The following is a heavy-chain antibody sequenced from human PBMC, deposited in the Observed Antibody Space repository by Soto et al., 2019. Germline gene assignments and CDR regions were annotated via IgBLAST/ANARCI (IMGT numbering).Heavy chain of an antibody. V-gene: IGHV4-59*01. Sequence: SETLSLTCTVSGGPISSYYWSWIRQPPGKGLEWIGYIYYSGSTNYNPSLKSRVTISVDTSKNQFSLKLSSVTAADTAVYYCARDGSSSWHYYYGMDVWGQGTTVTVSS. CDR3: ARDGSSSWHYYYGMDV. D-gene: IGHD6-13*01. J-gene: IGHJ6*02. CDR1: GGPISSYY. CDR2: IYYSGST.